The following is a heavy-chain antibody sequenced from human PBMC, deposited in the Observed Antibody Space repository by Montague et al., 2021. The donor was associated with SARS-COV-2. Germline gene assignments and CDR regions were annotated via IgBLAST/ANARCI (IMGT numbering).Heavy chain of an antibody. CDR2: LYDSGAS. CDR3: ARLRGGTPGEH. Sequence: SETLSLTCTVSGGSISDSNFHWGWIRQPPGKGLEWIGTLYDSGASYSNPSLKIRVTTSMDTSKNQFYLKLTSAIAADTAVYYCARLRGGTPGEHWGKGALVPVSS. D-gene: IGHD2-21*01. J-gene: IGHJ4*02. V-gene: IGHV4-39*07. CDR1: GGSISDSNFH.